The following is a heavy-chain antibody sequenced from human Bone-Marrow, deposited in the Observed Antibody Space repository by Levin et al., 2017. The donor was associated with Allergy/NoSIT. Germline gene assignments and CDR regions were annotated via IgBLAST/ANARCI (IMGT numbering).Heavy chain of an antibody. CDR3: ARHRASVGYSYGSGFDY. Sequence: SQTLSLTCTVSGGSISSSSYYWGWIRQPPGKGLEWIGSIYYSGSTYYNPSLKSRVTISVDTSKNQFSLKLSSVTAADTAVYYCARHRASVGYSYGSGFDYWGQGTLVTVSS. D-gene: IGHD5-18*01. CDR2: IYYSGST. CDR1: GGSISSSSYY. V-gene: IGHV4-39*01. J-gene: IGHJ4*02.